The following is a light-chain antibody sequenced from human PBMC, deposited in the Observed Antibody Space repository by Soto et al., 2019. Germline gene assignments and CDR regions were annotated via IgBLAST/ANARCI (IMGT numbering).Light chain of an antibody. CDR2: EVS. J-gene: IGLJ2*01. CDR1: SSDVGRYNL. CDR3: CSYAGSSTFVV. Sequence: QSVLTQPASVSGSPGQSSTISCTGTSSDVGRYNLVSWYQQHPGKAPKLMIYEVSKRPSGVSNRFSGSKSGNTASLTISGLQAEDEADYYCCSYAGSSTFVVFGGGTKVTVL. V-gene: IGLV2-23*02.